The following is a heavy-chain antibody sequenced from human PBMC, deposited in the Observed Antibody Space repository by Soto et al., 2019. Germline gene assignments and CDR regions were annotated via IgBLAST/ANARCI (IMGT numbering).Heavy chain of an antibody. CDR2: INPSGGST. V-gene: IGHV1-46*01. CDR1: GYTFTSYY. CDR3: AREYCSSTSCLGFDY. D-gene: IGHD2-2*01. Sequence: ASVKVSCKASGYTFTSYYMHWVRQAPGQGLEWMGIINPSGGSTSYAQKFQGRVTMTRDTSTSTVYMELSSLRSEDTAVYYCAREYCSSTSCLGFDYWGQGTLVTVYS. J-gene: IGHJ4*02.